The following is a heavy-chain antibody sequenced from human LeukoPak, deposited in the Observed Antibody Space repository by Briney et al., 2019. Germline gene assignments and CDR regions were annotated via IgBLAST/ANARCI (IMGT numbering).Heavy chain of an antibody. D-gene: IGHD3-3*01. CDR3: ARGKNYDFWSGYYSRVWFDP. V-gene: IGHV4-31*03. CDR2: IYDSGTP. CDR1: GGSISSGGYY. J-gene: IGHJ5*02. Sequence: ESGPGLVRPSQTLSLTCTVSGGSISSGGYYWSWIRQHPGKGLEWIGYIYDSGTPYYNPSLNSRVTILVDTSKNEFSLKLSSVTAADTAVYYCARGKNYDFWSGYYSRVWFDPWGQGTLVTVSS.